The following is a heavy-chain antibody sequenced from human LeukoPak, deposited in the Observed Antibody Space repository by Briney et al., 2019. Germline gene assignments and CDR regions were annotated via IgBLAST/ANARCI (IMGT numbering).Heavy chain of an antibody. V-gene: IGHV3-23*01. CDR3: AKLITMVRGADY. J-gene: IGHJ4*02. CDR1: GFTFSTYA. D-gene: IGHD3-10*01. Sequence: GGSLRLSCAASGFTFSTYAMSWVRQAPGKGLEWVSVISSSGRTTYYADSVKGRFTISRDNSKNTLYLQMNSLRAEDTAVYYCAKLITMVRGADYWGQGTLVTVSS. CDR2: ISSSGRTT.